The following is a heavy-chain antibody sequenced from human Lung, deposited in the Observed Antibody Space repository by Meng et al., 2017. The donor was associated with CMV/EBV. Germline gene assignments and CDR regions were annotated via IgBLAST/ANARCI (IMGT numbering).Heavy chain of an antibody. J-gene: IGHJ4*02. CDR2: INSESTNI. CDR1: GFSFDNHG. CDR3: ATDPDGDYDFDY. Sequence: GESLKISCAASGFSFDNHGMHWVRQAPGKGLEWVSHINSESTNIGYADSVKGRFTISRDIAGNSLYLQMNSLRAEDTAVYYCATDPDGDYDFDYWGQGTLVTVSS. D-gene: IGHD4-17*01. V-gene: IGHV3-48*04.